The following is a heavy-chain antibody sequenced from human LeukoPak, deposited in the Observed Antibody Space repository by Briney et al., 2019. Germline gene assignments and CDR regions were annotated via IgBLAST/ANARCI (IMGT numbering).Heavy chain of an antibody. CDR3: ILWCGELLDY. CDR1: GFTFSNAW. D-gene: IGHD3-10*01. Sequence: GGSLRLSSAASGFTFSNAWMSWVRQAPGKGLEWVGRIKSKTDGGTTDYAAPVKGRFTISRDDSKNTLYLQMNSLKTEDTAVYYCILWCGELLDYWGQGTLVTVSS. J-gene: IGHJ4*02. CDR2: IKSKTDGGTT. V-gene: IGHV3-15*01.